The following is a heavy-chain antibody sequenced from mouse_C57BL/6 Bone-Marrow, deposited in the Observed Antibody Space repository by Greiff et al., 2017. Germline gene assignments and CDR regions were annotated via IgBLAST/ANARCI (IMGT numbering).Heavy chain of an antibody. Sequence: EVNVVESGGGLVQPGGSLKLSCAASGFTFSDYYMYWVRQTPEKRLEWVAYISNGGGSTYYPDTVKGRFTISRDNAKNTLYLQMSRLKSEDTAMYYCARELEGAMDYWGQGTSVTVSS. CDR3: ARELEGAMDY. D-gene: IGHD4-1*01. CDR1: GFTFSDYY. V-gene: IGHV5-12*01. J-gene: IGHJ4*01. CDR2: ISNGGGST.